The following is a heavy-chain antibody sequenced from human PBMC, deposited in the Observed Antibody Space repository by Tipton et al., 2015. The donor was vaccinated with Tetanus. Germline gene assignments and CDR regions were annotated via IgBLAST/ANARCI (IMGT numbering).Heavy chain of an antibody. V-gene: IGHV4-31*02. CDR1: GEALVRGGYY. CDR2: IYHTGAA. D-gene: IGHD6-13*01. CDR3: ARDFGSNHNWFDP. J-gene: IGHJ5*02. Sequence: GEALVRGGYYWTWIRHLPGKGLEWIGYIYHTGAAHYNPSLKSRVTLSVDMSKNQFFLKMTSMTAADTAVYFCARDFGSNHNWFDPWGQGTPVTVSS.